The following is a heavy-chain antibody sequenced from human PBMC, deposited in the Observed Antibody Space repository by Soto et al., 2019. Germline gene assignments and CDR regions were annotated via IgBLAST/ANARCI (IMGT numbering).Heavy chain of an antibody. Sequence: TSETLSLTCTVSGDSISDYYFSWIRKPPGKGLEWIGYFSYSGTTNYKPSLKSRVTISVDTSKNQFSLKLSSVTAADTAVYYCARASSSWYGNWFDPWGQGTLVTVSS. CDR2: FSYSGTT. V-gene: IGHV4-59*08. CDR1: GDSISDYY. D-gene: IGHD6-13*01. CDR3: ARASSSWYGNWFDP. J-gene: IGHJ5*02.